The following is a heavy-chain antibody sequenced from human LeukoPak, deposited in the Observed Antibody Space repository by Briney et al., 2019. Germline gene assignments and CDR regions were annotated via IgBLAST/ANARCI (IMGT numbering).Heavy chain of an antibody. V-gene: IGHV4-39*01. CDR1: GDSISSNNYY. Sequence: SETLSLTCTVSGDSISSNNYYWGWIRQPPGKGLEWIGCIYYSGNTYYNPSLKSRVIISLDTSKNRFSLRLSSVTAADTAVYYCASWSSGMDVWGQGTTVTVSS. CDR3: ASWSSGMDV. J-gene: IGHJ6*02. CDR2: IYYSGNT.